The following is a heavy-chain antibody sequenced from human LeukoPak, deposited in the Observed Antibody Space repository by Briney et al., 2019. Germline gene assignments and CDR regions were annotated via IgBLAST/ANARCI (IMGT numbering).Heavy chain of an antibody. CDR1: GFTFSSYW. CDR2: MNIDGSEK. CDR3: ARDPVEWELLLDY. V-gene: IGHV3-7*01. J-gene: IGHJ4*02. Sequence: AGGSLRLSCAASGFTFSSYWMGWVRQAPGKRLEWVANMNIDGSEKYYADSAKGRFTISRDNARNSVYLQTNSLRVEDTAVYYCARDPVEWELLLDYWGQGTLVTVSS. D-gene: IGHD1-26*01.